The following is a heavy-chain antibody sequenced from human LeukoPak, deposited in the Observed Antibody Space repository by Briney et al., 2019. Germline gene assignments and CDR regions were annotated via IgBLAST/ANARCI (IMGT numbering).Heavy chain of an antibody. CDR1: GGSISSYY. CDR3: ARGSGSGSYSVDFDY. J-gene: IGHJ4*02. V-gene: IGHV4-59*01. Sequence: SETLSLTCTVSGGSISSYYWSWIRQPPGKGLEWIGYIYYSGSTNYNPSLKSRVTISVDTSKNQFSLKLSSVTAADTAVYYCARGSGSGSYSVDFDYWGQGTLVTVSS. D-gene: IGHD1-26*01. CDR2: IYYSGST.